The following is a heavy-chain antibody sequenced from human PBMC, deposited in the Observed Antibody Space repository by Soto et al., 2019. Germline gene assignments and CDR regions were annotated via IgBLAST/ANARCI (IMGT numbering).Heavy chain of an antibody. V-gene: IGHV4-59*01. CDR2: VHYSGST. CDR3: TRVLNPGYSDY. CDR1: GGSISGYY. Sequence: PSETLSLTCTVSGGSISGYYWSWIRQPPGKGLEWIGNVHYSGSTNYNPSLKSRIAISADTSKNQFSLKLSSVTAADTAIYYCTRVLNPGYSDYWGPGNRVTVSS. J-gene: IGHJ4*02.